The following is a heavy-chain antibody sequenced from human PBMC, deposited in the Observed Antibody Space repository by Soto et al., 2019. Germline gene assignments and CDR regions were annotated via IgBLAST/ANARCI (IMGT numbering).Heavy chain of an antibody. CDR2: VSGAGLIT. V-gene: IGHV3-23*01. CDR3: AKAQDYYFDSGTYNWFDH. CDR1: GFTFSNYA. J-gene: IGHJ5*02. Sequence: EVQLLESGGGLVQPGGSLRLSCVASGFTFSNYAMSWVRQAPGRGLEWVSSVSGAGLITYYADSVRGRFTISRDNSRNTLYLQINSLRAEDTGDYYCAKAQDYYFDSGTYNWFDHWGHGTLVTVSS. D-gene: IGHD3-22*01.